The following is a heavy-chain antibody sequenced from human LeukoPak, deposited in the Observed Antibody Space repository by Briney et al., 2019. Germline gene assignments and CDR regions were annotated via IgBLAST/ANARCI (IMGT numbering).Heavy chain of an antibody. CDR3: EREGYYDSSGYYWINY. D-gene: IGHD3-22*01. J-gene: IGHJ4*02. CDR2: ISAYNGNT. CDR1: GYTFTSYG. Sequence: GASVKVSCKASGYTFTSYGISWVRQAPGQGLEWMGWISAYNGNTNYAQKLQGRVTMTTDTSTSTAYMELRSLRSDDTAVYYCEREGYYDSSGYYWINYWGQGTLVTVSS. V-gene: IGHV1-18*01.